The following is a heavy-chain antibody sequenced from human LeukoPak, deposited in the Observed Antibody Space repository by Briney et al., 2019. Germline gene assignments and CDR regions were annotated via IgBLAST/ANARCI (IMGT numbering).Heavy chain of an antibody. D-gene: IGHD5-12*01. V-gene: IGHV1-69*05. CDR1: GGTFSSYA. J-gene: IGHJ4*02. Sequence: SVKVSCKASGGTFSSYAISWVRQAPGQGLEWMGGIIPIFGTANYAQKFQGRVTITTDESTSTAYMELSSLRSEDTAVYYCARAGCSGYDLYYFDYWGQGTLVTVSS. CDR2: IIPIFGTA. CDR3: ARAGCSGYDLYYFDY.